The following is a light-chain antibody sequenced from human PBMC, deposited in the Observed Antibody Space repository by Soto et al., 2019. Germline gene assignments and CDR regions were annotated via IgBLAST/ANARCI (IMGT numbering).Light chain of an antibody. CDR1: QSVSSSY. CDR3: QQYGTSPRT. CDR2: AAS. V-gene: IGKV3-20*01. J-gene: IGKJ1*01. Sequence: EIVLTQSPGTLSLSPGERATLFCRASQSVSSSYLVWYQQKPGQAPRLLIYAASSRATGIPDRFSGSGSGTDFTLTISRLEPEDFAVYYCQQYGTSPRTFGQGTKVDIK.